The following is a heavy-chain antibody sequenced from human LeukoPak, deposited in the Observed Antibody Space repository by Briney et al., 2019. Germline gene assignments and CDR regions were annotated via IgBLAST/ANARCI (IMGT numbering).Heavy chain of an antibody. Sequence: PGGSLRLSCVASGFTFSRYWMTWVRQAPGKGLEWVANINQDGGEKYYLDSVKGRFTISRDNAKNSLYLQLNSLRAEDTAVYYCARDDCSTSTCYPYYYYGMDVWDQGTTVTVSS. CDR1: GFTFSRYW. J-gene: IGHJ6*02. CDR3: ARDDCSTSTCYPYYYYGMDV. V-gene: IGHV3-7*04. CDR2: INQDGGEK. D-gene: IGHD2-2*01.